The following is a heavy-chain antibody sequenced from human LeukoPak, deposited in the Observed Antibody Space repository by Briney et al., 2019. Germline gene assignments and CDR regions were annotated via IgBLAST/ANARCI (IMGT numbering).Heavy chain of an antibody. V-gene: IGHV3-21*01. J-gene: IGHJ5*02. CDR2: INGSSSFI. Sequence: GGSLRLSCAASGFTLSTYSMNWVRQAPGTGLEGFTCINGSSSFIYYADSVKCRFTISRDNAKDSLHLQMNSLRGEDTAVYNGANYYDRRDYCYNWWDHWGQGTLVTVSS. D-gene: IGHD3-22*01. CDR1: GFTLSTYS. CDR3: ANYYDRRDYCYNWWDH.